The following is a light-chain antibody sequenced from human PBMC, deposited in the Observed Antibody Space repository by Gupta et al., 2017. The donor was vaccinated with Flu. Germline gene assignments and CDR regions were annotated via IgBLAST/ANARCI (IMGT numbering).Light chain of an antibody. CDR3: QQRGA. CDR2: DAS. J-gene: IGKJ2*01. CDR1: QTISNY. Sequence: STQSPATLSLSPGERATLSCRASQTISNYLAWYQQKPGQAPRLLIDDASNRATGIPARFSGSGSGTDFTLTISSLEPEDFAVYYGQQRGAFGQGTKLEIK. V-gene: IGKV3-11*01.